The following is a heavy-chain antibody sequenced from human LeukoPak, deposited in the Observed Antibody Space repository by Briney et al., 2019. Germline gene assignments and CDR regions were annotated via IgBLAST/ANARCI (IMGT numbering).Heavy chain of an antibody. Sequence: PGGSLRLSCAASGFTFSSYAMHWVRQAPGKGLEWVAVISYDGSNKYYADSVKGRLTISRDNSKNTLYLQMNSLRAEDTAVYYCAGFDYGDYDYWGQGTLVTVSS. D-gene: IGHD4-17*01. V-gene: IGHV3-30-3*01. CDR1: GFTFSSYA. CDR2: ISYDGSNK. CDR3: AGFDYGDYDY. J-gene: IGHJ4*02.